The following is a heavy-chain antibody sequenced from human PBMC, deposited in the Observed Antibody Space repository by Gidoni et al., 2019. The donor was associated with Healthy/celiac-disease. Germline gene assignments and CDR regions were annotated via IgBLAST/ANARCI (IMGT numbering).Heavy chain of an antibody. Sequence: QVQLQESGPGLVKPSETLSLTSPLSVGSISSSYWSWIRQPPGKGLEWIGYIYYSGSTNYNPSLKSRVTRSGDTSKNKFYLKLSSVTAADTAVYYCARAGFWSGYYTIDYWGQGTLVTVSS. CDR2: IYYSGST. V-gene: IGHV4-59*01. CDR3: ARAGFWSGYYTIDY. CDR1: VGSISSSY. J-gene: IGHJ4*02. D-gene: IGHD3-3*01.